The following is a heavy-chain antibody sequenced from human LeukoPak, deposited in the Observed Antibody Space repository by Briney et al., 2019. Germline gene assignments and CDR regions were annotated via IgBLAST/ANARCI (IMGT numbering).Heavy chain of an antibody. CDR3: ARHEWVTTGKYYFDY. D-gene: IGHD4-11*01. CDR1: GGSISSYY. Sequence: SETLSLTCTVSGGSISSYYWSWIRQPPGKGLEWIGYIYYSGSTNYNPSLKSRVTISVDTSKNQFSLKLSSVTAADTAVYYCARHEWVTTGKYYFDYWGQGTLVTVSS. CDR2: IYYSGST. V-gene: IGHV4-59*08. J-gene: IGHJ4*02.